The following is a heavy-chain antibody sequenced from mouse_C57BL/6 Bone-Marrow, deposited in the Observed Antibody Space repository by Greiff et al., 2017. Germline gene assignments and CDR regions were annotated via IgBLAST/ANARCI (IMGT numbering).Heavy chain of an antibody. CDR3: ARKTLYYGKDWYFDV. D-gene: IGHD1-1*01. Sequence: QVQLQQPGAELVKPGASVKLSCKASGYTFTSYWMHWVKQRPGQGLEWIGMIHPNSGSTNYNEKFKSKATLTVDKSSSTAYMQLSSLTSEDSAVYCCARKTLYYGKDWYFDVWGTGTTVTVSS. CDR1: GYTFTSYW. V-gene: IGHV1-64*01. CDR2: IHPNSGST. J-gene: IGHJ1*03.